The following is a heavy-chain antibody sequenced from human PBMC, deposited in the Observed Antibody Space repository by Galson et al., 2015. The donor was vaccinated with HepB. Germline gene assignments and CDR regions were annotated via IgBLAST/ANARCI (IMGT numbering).Heavy chain of an antibody. CDR1: GFTFSSYA. V-gene: IGHV3-23*01. CDR3: ARIVGATITAVTGCDY. CDR2: ISGSGGST. D-gene: IGHD1-26*01. J-gene: IGHJ4*02. Sequence: SLRLSCAASGFTFSSYAMSWVRQAPGKGLEWVSAISGSGGSTYYADSVKGRFTISRDNSKNTLYLQMNSLRAEDTAVYYCARIVGATITAVTGCDYWGQGTLVTVSS.